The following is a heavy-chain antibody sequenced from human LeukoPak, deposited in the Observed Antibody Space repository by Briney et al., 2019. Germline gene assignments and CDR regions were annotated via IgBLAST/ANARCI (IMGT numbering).Heavy chain of an antibody. Sequence: GGSLRLSCAASGFTFSSYGMHWVRQAPGKGLEWVAFMRYDGSNKYYADSVKGRFTISRDNSKNTLYLQMNSLRAEDTAVYYCAKDLMDGELGYCSGGSCYPEYWGQGTLVTVSS. CDR1: GFTFSSYG. D-gene: IGHD2-15*01. CDR3: AKDLMDGELGYCSGGSCYPEY. V-gene: IGHV3-30*02. CDR2: MRYDGSNK. J-gene: IGHJ4*02.